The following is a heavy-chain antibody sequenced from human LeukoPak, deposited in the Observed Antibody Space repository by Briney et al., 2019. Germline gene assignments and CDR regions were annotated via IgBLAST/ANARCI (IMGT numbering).Heavy chain of an antibody. J-gene: IGHJ4*02. V-gene: IGHV1-69*04. CDR2: IIPILGIA. CDR3: AXAGATNGFDY. Sequence: ASVKVSCKASGGTFSSYAISWVRQAPGQGLEWMGRIIPILGIANYAQKFQGRVTITADKSTSTAYMELSSLRSEDTAVYYCAXAGATNGFDYWGQGTLVTVSS. D-gene: IGHD1-26*01. CDR1: GGTFSSYA.